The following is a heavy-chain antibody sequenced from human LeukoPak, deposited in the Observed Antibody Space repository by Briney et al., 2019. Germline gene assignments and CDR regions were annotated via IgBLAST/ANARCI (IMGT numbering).Heavy chain of an antibody. V-gene: IGHV4-59*01. Sequence: PSETLSLTCTVSGGSISSYYWSWIRQPPGKGLEWIGYIYYSGSTNYNPSLKSRVTISVDTSKNQFSLKLSSVTAADTAVYCCARDDSYYYYGMDVWGQGTTVTVSS. CDR2: IYYSGST. D-gene: IGHD2-21*02. CDR3: ARDDSYYYYGMDV. J-gene: IGHJ6*02. CDR1: GGSISSYY.